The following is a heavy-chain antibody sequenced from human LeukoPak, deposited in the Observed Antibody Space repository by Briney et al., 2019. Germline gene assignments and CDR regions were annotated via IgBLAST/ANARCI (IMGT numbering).Heavy chain of an antibody. D-gene: IGHD6-19*01. CDR1: GFIYSSYG. J-gene: IGHJ4*02. V-gene: IGHV3-33*06. CDR2: IWYDGSNN. Sequence: GGSLRLSCAAWGFIYSSYGMHWVRQAPGKGLEWVAVIWYDGSNNYYADSVKGRFTISIDNSKNTLYLQMNSLRAEDTAVYYCAKLFGGWYSSGWYGDYWGQGTLVTVSS. CDR3: AKLFGGWYSSGWYGDY.